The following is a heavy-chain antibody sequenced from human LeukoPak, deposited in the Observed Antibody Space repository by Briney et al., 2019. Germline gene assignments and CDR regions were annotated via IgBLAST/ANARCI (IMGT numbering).Heavy chain of an antibody. D-gene: IGHD6-13*01. CDR3: ARSRQQLITGFDY. J-gene: IGHJ4*02. V-gene: IGHV1-69*13. Sequence: SVKVSCKASGGTFSSYATSWVRQAPGQGLEWMGGIIPIFGTANYAQKFQGRVTITADESTSTAYMELSSLRSEDTAVYYCARSRQQLITGFDYWGQGTLVTVSS. CDR1: GGTFSSYA. CDR2: IIPIFGTA.